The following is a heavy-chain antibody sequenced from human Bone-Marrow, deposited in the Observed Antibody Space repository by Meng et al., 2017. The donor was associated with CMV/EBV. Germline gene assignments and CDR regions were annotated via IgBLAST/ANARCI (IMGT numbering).Heavy chain of an antibody. D-gene: IGHD6-13*01. J-gene: IGHJ5*02. CDR1: GGSISSSSYY. V-gene: IGHV4-39*07. Sequence: SETLSLTCTVSGGSISSSSYYWGWIRQPPGKGLEWIGSIYYSGSTYYNPSLKSRVTISVDTSKNQFSLKLSSVTAADTAVYYCARDLAAAGTSSGWFDPWGQGTLVTVSS. CDR2: IYYSGST. CDR3: ARDLAAAGTSSGWFDP.